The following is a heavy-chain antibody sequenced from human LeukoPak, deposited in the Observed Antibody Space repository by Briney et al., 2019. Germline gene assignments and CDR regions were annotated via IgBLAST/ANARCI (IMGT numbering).Heavy chain of an antibody. J-gene: IGHJ4*02. CDR2: IRYDGSNK. CDR3: AKVAGYSYVGVYYFDY. CDR1: GFTFSSYG. D-gene: IGHD5-18*01. V-gene: IGHV3-30*02. Sequence: GGSLRLSCAASGFTFSSYGMHWVRQASGKGLEWVAFIRYDGSNKYYADSVKGRFTISRDNSKNTLYQQMNSLRAEDTAVYYCAKVAGYSYVGVYYFDYWGQGTLVTVSS.